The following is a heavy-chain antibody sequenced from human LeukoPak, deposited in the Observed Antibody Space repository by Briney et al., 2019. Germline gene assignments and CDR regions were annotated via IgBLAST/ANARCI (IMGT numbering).Heavy chain of an antibody. CDR1: GYTFTNYG. J-gene: IGHJ6*03. V-gene: IGHV1-18*01. CDR2: ISGYNGYT. CDR3: AREGYGGNIDYMDV. Sequence: RASVKVSCKASGYTFTNYGVSWVRQAPGQGLEWMGWISGYNGYTNYAHKFQFRVTMTTDTSTSTAYMELRSLRSDDTAVYYCAREGYGGNIDYMDVWGKGTTVTVSS. D-gene: IGHD4-23*01.